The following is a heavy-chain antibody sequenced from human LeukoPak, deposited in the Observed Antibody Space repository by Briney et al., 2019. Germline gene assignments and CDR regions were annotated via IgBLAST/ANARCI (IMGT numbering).Heavy chain of an antibody. J-gene: IGHJ3*02. CDR1: GYTFTSYG. CDR2: INPNSGGT. Sequence: ASVKVSCKASGYTFTSYGISGVRQAPGQGLEWMGWINPNSGGTSYAQKFQGRVTMTRDTSISTAYMELSRLRSDDTAVYYCARVRYSSSWYYAFDIWGQGTMVTVSS. D-gene: IGHD6-13*01. CDR3: ARVRYSSSWYYAFDI. V-gene: IGHV1-2*02.